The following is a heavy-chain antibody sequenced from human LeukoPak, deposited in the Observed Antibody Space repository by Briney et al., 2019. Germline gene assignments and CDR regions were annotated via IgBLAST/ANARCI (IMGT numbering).Heavy chain of an antibody. CDR2: INPSGGST. J-gene: IGHJ5*02. V-gene: IGHV1-46*01. CDR1: GYTFTSYY. CDR3: ARDRVAARNWFDP. D-gene: IGHD6-6*01. Sequence: VASVTVSCKASGYTFTSYYMHWVRQAPGQGLEWMGIINPSGGSTSYAQKFQGRVTMTRDMSTSTVYMELSSLRSEDTAVYYCARDRVAARNWFDPWGQGTLVTVSS.